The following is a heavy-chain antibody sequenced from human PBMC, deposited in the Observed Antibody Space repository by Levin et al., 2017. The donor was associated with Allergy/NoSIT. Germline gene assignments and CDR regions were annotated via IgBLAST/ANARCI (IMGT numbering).Heavy chain of an antibody. CDR2: IFSGGTT. Sequence: PGGSLRLSCTGRRMNLSAQYMSWVRKVPGKGLEWISVIFSGGTTYYAESVTGRFTVSRDKSNNTLYLQMNSLTAEDTAIYYCARCFRDYRPTQPGALDIWGQGRMVTVSS. D-gene: IGHD4/OR15-4a*01. V-gene: IGHV3-66*01. J-gene: IGHJ3*02. CDR3: ARCFRDYRPTQPGALDI. CDR1: RMNLSAQY.